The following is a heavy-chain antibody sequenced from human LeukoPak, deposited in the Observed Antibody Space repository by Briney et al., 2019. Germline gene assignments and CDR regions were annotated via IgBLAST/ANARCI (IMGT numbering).Heavy chain of an antibody. Sequence: SETLSLTCTVSGGSISSYYWSWIRQPPGKGLEWIGYIYYSGSTNYNPSLKSRVTISVDTSKNQFSLKLSSVTAADTAVYYCARDVYYDSSGYTTPYYYYYMDVWGKGTTVTVSS. CDR1: GGSISSYY. CDR3: ARDVYYDSSGYTTPYYYYYMDV. V-gene: IGHV4-59*12. J-gene: IGHJ6*03. CDR2: IYYSGST. D-gene: IGHD3-22*01.